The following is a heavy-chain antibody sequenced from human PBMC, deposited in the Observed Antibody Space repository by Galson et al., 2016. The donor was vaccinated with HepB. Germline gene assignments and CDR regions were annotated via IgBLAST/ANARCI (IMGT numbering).Heavy chain of an antibody. V-gene: IGHV3-11*04. J-gene: IGHJ4*02. Sequence: SLRLSCAASGFTFSDYYMNWIRQAPGKGLEWISYISSSGSTVYYADSVKGRFTISRDNAKNSLSLQMKCLRADDTAVYYCARDLSGPDYWGQGTLVTVSS. CDR1: GFTFSDYY. CDR3: ARDLSGPDY. CDR2: ISSSGSTV.